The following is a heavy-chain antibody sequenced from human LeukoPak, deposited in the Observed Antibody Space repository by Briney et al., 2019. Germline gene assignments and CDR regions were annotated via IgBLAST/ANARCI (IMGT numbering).Heavy chain of an antibody. D-gene: IGHD6-13*01. J-gene: IGHJ4*02. V-gene: IGHV5-51*01. CDR2: IYPGDSDT. CDR3: ARYIAAAGYYFDY. Sequence: GESLKISCKGSGYSFTSYWIGWVRQMPGKGLEWMGIIYPGDSDTRYSPSFQGQVTTSADKSISTAYLQWSSLKASDTAMYYCARYIAAAGYYFDYWGQGTLVTVSS. CDR1: GYSFTSYW.